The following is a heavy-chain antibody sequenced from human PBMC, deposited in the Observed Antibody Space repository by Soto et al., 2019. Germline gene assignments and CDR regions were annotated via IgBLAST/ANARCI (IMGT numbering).Heavy chain of an antibody. CDR2: IHHSGST. Sequence: QVQLQESGPGLVKPSGTLSLTCAVSGGSISGPNWWTWVRQPPGKGLEWIGEIHHSGSTNYIPSLTSRVTISVAKSNNHFSLNLSSVTAADTAVYYCARSRTMDVWGQGTTVTVSS. CDR3: ARSRTMDV. CDR1: GGSISGPNW. V-gene: IGHV4-4*02. J-gene: IGHJ6*02.